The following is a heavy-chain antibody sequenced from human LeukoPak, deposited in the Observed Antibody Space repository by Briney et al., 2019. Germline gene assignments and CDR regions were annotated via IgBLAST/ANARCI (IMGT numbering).Heavy chain of an antibody. CDR3: ARDSEYHYGFDY. CDR2: IYYIVST. Sequence: SETLSLTCTVAGGSISSDYWSCIRQAPREGLEWIGYIYYIVSTNYNPSLKSGSPISGGTYKHQFSLKLNSVPDADTAVYYCARDSEYHYGFDYWGQGTLVTVSS. V-gene: IGHV4-59*01. D-gene: IGHD3-10*01. J-gene: IGHJ4*02. CDR1: GGSISSDY.